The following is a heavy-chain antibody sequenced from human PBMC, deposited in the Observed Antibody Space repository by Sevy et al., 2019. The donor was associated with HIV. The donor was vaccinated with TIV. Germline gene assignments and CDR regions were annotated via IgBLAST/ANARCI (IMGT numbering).Heavy chain of an antibody. CDR2: IYYNGHI. CDR3: AGENAWGRGYS. V-gene: IGHV4-59*08. D-gene: IGHD1-26*01. J-gene: IGHJ4*02. Sequence: SETLSLTCAVSGGSITSLYWNWIRQPPGKGLEWIANIYYNGHIKYNPSLKSRVTLSLYTSKNQFSLRLSSVTAADTAMYYCAGENAWGRGYSWGQGTLVTVSS. CDR1: GGSITSLY.